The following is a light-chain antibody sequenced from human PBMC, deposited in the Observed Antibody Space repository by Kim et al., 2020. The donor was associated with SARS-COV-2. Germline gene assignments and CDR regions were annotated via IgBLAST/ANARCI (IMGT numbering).Light chain of an antibody. Sequence: RVTIACTGSSSNIGAGYDVHWYRQLPGTAPKLLIYRNNNRPSGVPDRLSGSKSGTSASLAITGLQAEDEADYYCQSYDSSLNVVVFGGGTQLTVL. J-gene: IGLJ2*01. CDR1: SSNIGAGYD. V-gene: IGLV1-40*01. CDR2: RNN. CDR3: QSYDSSLNVVV.